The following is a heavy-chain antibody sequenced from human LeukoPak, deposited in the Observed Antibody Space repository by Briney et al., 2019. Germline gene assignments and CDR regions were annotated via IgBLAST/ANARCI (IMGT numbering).Heavy chain of an antibody. CDR2: IYSAGST. CDR3: ARDHPYYHDN. Sequence: PGGSLSLSCAASGFTVIGNYMSWVRQAPGKGLEWVSVIYSAGSTYYADSVRGRFTISRDNSKNALYLQMNSLRAEDTAVYYCARDHPYYHDNWGQGTLVTVSS. CDR1: GFTVIGNY. V-gene: IGHV3-53*01. J-gene: IGHJ4*02. D-gene: IGHD3-22*01.